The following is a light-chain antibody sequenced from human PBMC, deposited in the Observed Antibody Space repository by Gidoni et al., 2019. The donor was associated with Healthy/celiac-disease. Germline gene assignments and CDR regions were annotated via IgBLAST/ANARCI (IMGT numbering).Light chain of an antibody. Sequence: EIVLTHSPATLSLSPGARSTLPCRASQSVSSYLAWYQQKPGQAPRLLIYDASNRATGIPARFSGSGSATDFTLTISRLEPEDFAVYYCQQRSNWLTFGGGTKVEIK. CDR3: QQRSNWLT. V-gene: IGKV3-11*01. CDR2: DAS. J-gene: IGKJ4*01. CDR1: QSVSSY.